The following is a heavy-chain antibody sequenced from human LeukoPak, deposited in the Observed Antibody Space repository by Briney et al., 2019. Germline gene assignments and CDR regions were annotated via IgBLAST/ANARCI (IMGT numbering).Heavy chain of an antibody. CDR1: GVSISGFH. J-gene: IGHJ4*02. CDR3: ARQFTVDDYNLSFFDY. Sequence: VKPSETLSLTCTVSGVSISGFHWSWLRQPPGKGLEWIGFISYNGNTNYNPSLKSRVTISVDTSKNQFSLKLSSVTAADTAVYYCARQFTVDDYNLSFFDYWGQGALVTVSS. V-gene: IGHV4-59*08. CDR2: ISYNGNT. D-gene: IGHD5-24*01.